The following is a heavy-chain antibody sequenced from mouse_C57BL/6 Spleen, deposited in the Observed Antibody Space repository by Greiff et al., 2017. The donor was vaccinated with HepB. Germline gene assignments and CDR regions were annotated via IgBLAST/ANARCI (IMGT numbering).Heavy chain of an antibody. V-gene: IGHV1-82*01. CDR1: GYAFSSSW. Sequence: QVHVKQSGPELVKPGASVKISCKASGYAFSSSWMNWVKQRPGKGLEWIGRIYPGDGDTNYNGKFKGKATLTADKSSSTAYMQLSSLTSEDSAVYFCARQLRLRDFDYWGQGTTLTVSS. CDR3: ARQLRLRDFDY. D-gene: IGHD3-2*02. J-gene: IGHJ2*01. CDR2: IYPGDGDT.